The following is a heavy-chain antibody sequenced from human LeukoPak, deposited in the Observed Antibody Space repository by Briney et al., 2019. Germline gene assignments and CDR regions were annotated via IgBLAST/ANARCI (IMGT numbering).Heavy chain of an antibody. CDR2: FDPEDGET. V-gene: IGHV1-24*01. CDR1: GYTLTELS. CDR3: ATAGGGGSSWDPYYYYMDV. J-gene: IGHJ6*03. D-gene: IGHD6-13*01. Sequence: ASVKVSCKVSGYTLTELSMHWVRQAPGKGREWMGGFDPEDGETIYAQKFQGRVTMTEDTSTDTAYMELSSLRSEDTAVYYCATAGGGGSSWDPYYYYMDVWGKGTTVTVSS.